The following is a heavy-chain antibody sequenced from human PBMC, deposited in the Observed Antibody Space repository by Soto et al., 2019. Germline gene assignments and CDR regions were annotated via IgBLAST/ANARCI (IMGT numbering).Heavy chain of an antibody. CDR1: GGSISSSDW. Sequence: SETLSLTCAVSGGSISSSDWWSWVRQPPGKGLEWIGEIYHSGSTNYNPSLKSRVTISVDTSKSQFSLKLSSVTAADTAVYYCATARGGYIVYWGQGTLVTVSS. V-gene: IGHV4-4*02. J-gene: IGHJ4*02. CDR2: IYHSGST. D-gene: IGHD2-15*01. CDR3: ATARGGYIVY.